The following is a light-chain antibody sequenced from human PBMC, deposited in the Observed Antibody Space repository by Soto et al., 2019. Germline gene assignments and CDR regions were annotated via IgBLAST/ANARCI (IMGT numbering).Light chain of an antibody. Sequence: QSALPQPDSVSGSPGQSITISCTGTNSGIGGFNYVSWFQHHPHKAPKLMIYEVNNRPSLCSHCFSGSRSGNTASLTISGLQAEYEADYYCSSYTTDKTLVIFGGGTKLTVL. V-gene: IGLV2-14*01. CDR3: SSYTTDKTLVI. CDR1: NSGIGGFNY. J-gene: IGLJ2*01. CDR2: EVN.